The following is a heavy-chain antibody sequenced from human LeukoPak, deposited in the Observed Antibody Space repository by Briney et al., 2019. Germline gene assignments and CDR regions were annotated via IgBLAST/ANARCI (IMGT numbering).Heavy chain of an antibody. Sequence: SETLSLTCAVYGGSFSGYYWSWIRQPPGKGLEWIGETSHSGSTNYNPSLESRVTISADTSKNQFSLKLTSVTAADTAAYYCARVERLGYEDYWGQGTLVTVSS. CDR2: TSHSGST. V-gene: IGHV4-34*01. CDR1: GGSFSGYY. J-gene: IGHJ4*02. D-gene: IGHD2-15*01. CDR3: ARVERLGYEDY.